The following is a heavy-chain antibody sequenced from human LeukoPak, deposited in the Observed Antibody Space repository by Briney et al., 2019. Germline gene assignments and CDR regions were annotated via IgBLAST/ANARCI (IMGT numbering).Heavy chain of an antibody. CDR3: ARVETEGSSWYGVHYFDY. D-gene: IGHD6-13*01. Sequence: PSETLSLTCIGSAYSINNGYFWGWIRQPPGKGLEWIGNIYHSGNTYYNPSLESRVTISLDTSKNQFSLKLSSVTAADTAMYYCARVETEGSSWYGVHYFDYWGQGTQVTVSS. CDR2: IYHSGNT. CDR1: AYSINNGYF. V-gene: IGHV4-38-2*02. J-gene: IGHJ4*02.